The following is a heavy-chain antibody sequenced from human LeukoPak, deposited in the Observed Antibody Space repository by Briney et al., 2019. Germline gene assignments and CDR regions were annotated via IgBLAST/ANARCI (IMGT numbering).Heavy chain of an antibody. CDR1: GGTLRGHF. J-gene: IGHJ4*02. V-gene: IGHV4-34*01. CDR3: ARFKTADEDDSAFDH. D-gene: IGHD2-15*01. Sequence: SETLSLTCAASGGTLRGHFWTWIRQPPGMGLEWIGEINLVGITTYNKSLGSRVSISMDTSNSQFSLRLQSVTAADTAVYFCARFKTADEDDSAFDHWGQGSLVIVSS. CDR2: INLVGIT.